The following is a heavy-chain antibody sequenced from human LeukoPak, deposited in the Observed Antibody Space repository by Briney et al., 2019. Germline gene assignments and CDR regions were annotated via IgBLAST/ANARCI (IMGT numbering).Heavy chain of an antibody. D-gene: IGHD7-27*01. CDR1: GFTFSSYA. CDR3: AIAGDSGVY. J-gene: IGHJ4*02. CDR2: IYSGGST. V-gene: IGHV3-66*01. Sequence: QPGGSLRLSCAASGFTFSSYAMSWVRQAPGKGLEWVSVIYSGGSTYYADSVKGRFTISRDNSKNTLYLQMNSLRAEDTAVYYCAIAGDSGVYWGQGTLVTVSS.